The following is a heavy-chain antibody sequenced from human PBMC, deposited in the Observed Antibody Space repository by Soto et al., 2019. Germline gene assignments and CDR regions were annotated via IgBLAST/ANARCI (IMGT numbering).Heavy chain of an antibody. D-gene: IGHD6-19*01. Sequence: QVQVVQSGVEVRRPGSSVKVSCKASGDTFKNCVISWVRQAPGQGLEWMGGIIPLFGTTDCAQRFQGRLTMTTDESTLTAYMALSRMISEDTAAYYVAAGLGSGTVSVVWGQGTTVIVSS. J-gene: IGHJ6*02. CDR3: AAGLGSGTVSVV. CDR1: GDTFKNCV. V-gene: IGHV1-69*01. CDR2: IIPLFGTT.